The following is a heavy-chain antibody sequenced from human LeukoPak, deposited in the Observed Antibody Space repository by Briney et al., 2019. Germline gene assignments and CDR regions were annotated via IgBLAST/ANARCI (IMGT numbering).Heavy chain of an antibody. V-gene: IGHV3-30*04. CDR3: ARCFGVVIMLDAFAI. J-gene: IGHJ3*02. CDR2: ISYDGSNK. CDR1: GSTFSSYA. Sequence: GRSLRHSCAASGSTFSSYAMHWVRQAPGKGLEWVAVISYDGSNKYYADSVKGRFTISRDNSKNTLYLQMNSLRAEDTAVYYCARCFGVVIMLDAFAIWRQGTMVTVSS. D-gene: IGHD3-3*01.